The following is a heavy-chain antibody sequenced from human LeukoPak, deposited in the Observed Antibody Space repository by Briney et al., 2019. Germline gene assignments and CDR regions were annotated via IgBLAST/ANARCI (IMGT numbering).Heavy chain of an antibody. J-gene: IGHJ6*02. CDR3: AKDRRLRPAAVALFYYYYGMDV. D-gene: IGHD2-2*01. CDR2: VSYDGSNK. V-gene: IGHV3-30*18. CDR1: GFTFSSYG. Sequence: GGSLRLACAASGFTFSSYGMHWVRQAPGKGLEWVAVVSYDGSNKYYADSLKGRFTISRDNSKNTLFLQMSSLRGEDTAVYYCAKDRRLRPAAVALFYYYYGMDVWGQGTTVTVSS.